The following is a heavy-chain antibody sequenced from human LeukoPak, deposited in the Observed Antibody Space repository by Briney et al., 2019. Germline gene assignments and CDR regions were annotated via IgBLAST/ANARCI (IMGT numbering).Heavy chain of an antibody. CDR1: GYSISNGYY. D-gene: IGHD6-19*01. V-gene: IGHV4-38-2*02. CDR2: IYRSGST. Sequence: MPSETLSLTCTVSGYSISNGYYWAWIRQPPGRGLEWIGNIYRSGSTSYNPSLKSRVAISVDTSKNQFSLKVNSVTAADTAVYYCARRHSSGWFYYWGQGTLVTVSS. J-gene: IGHJ4*02. CDR3: ARRHSSGWFYY.